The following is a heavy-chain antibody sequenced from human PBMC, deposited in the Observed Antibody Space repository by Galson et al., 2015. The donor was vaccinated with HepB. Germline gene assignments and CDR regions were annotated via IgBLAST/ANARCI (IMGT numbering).Heavy chain of an antibody. V-gene: IGHV3-23*01. CDR3: SKSFYCGSYYFDS. J-gene: IGHJ4*02. D-gene: IGHD1-26*01. Sequence: SLRLSCAASGFTFASSGMSWVRQAPGKGLEWVSLISAGGGETRYADSVKGRFTVSRDNSKNTLYLQTNSLRAEDTAIYYCSKSFYCGSYYFDSWGRGTLVTVSS. CDR2: ISAGGGET. CDR1: GFTFASSG.